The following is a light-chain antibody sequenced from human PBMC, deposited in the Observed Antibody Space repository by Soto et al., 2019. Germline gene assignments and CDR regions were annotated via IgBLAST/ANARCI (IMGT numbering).Light chain of an antibody. Sequence: QSALTQPASLSGSPGQSITISCTGTSSYVGSYNLVSWYQQHPGKAPKLIIYEDSKRPSGVSNRFSGSKSGNTASLTISGLQTEDEADYYCCSYADSSTYVFGTGTKVTVL. V-gene: IGLV2-23*01. CDR1: SSYVGSYNL. CDR3: CSYADSSTYV. CDR2: EDS. J-gene: IGLJ1*01.